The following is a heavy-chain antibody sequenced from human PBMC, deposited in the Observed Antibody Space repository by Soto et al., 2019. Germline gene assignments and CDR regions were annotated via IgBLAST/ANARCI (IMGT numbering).Heavy chain of an antibody. CDR2: ISFLGDDK. CDR1: GFAFRSFG. CDR3: VRGIRASYGMDV. V-gene: IGHV3-30*03. D-gene: IGHD3-10*01. J-gene: IGHJ6*02. Sequence: QVQVVESGGSVVQPGRSLRLSCAASGFAFRSFGFHWVRQAPGRGLEWVAFISFLGDDKYYTDSVKGRFTISRDNSKDTIYLQMNSLRVEDTALYFCVRGIRASYGMDVWGQGTTVAVSS.